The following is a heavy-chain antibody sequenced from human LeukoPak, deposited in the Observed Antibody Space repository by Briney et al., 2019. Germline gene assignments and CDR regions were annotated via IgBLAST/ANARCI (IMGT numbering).Heavy chain of an antibody. D-gene: IGHD6-6*01. Sequence: GRSLRLSCAASGFTFSSYAMHWVRQAPGKGLEWVAVISYDGSNKYYADSVKGRFTISRDNSKNTLYLQMNSLRAEDTAVYYCARARGIAARSQYLDYWGQGTLVTVSS. V-gene: IGHV3-30-3*01. CDR3: ARARGIAARSQYLDY. CDR1: GFTFSSYA. J-gene: IGHJ4*02. CDR2: ISYDGSNK.